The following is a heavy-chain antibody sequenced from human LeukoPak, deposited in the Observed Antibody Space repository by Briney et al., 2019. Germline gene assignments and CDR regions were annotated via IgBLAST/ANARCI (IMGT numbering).Heavy chain of an antibody. V-gene: IGHV1-2*02. CDR2: INPNTGDT. D-gene: IGHD2-21*01. CDR3: ASDPYFDF. Sequence: GASVKVSCKASGYTFTDYYMHWVRQAPGQGLEWMGWINPNTGDTNYAQKFQGRVTMTRDTSINTACVELSRLRSDDTAMYYCASDPYFDFWGQGTLVSVSS. CDR1: GYTFTDYY. J-gene: IGHJ4*02.